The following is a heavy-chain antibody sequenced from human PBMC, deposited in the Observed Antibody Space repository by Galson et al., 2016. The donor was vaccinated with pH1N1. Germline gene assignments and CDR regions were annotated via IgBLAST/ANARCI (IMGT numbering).Heavy chain of an antibody. CDR1: GFIFDDYA. CDR2: ISWHSENI. CDR3: VKSESALASGFDF. D-gene: IGHD1-1*01. V-gene: IGHV3-9*01. Sequence: SLRLSCAASGFIFDDYAMYWVRQAPGKGLEWVAGISWHSENIGYADSVEGRFTISRDNAKNSLYLQMDSLRTEDTALYYCVKSESALASGFDFWGQGALVSVSS. J-gene: IGHJ4*02.